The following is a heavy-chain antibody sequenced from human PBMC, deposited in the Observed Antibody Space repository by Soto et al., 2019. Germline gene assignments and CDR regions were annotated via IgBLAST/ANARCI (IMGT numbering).Heavy chain of an antibody. V-gene: IGHV3-48*03. CDR1: GFTFSSYE. CDR3: ARPHSTIFGVVPGDWFDP. J-gene: IGHJ5*02. CDR2: ISSSGSTI. Sequence: GGSLRLSCAASGFTFSSYEMNWVRQAPGKGLEWVSYISSSGSTIYYADSVKGRFTISRDNAKNSLYLQMNSLRAEDTAVYYCARPHSTIFGVVPGDWFDPWGQGTLVTVSS. D-gene: IGHD3-3*01.